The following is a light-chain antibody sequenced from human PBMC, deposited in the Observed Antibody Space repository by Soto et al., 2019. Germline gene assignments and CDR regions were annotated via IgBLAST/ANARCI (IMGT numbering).Light chain of an antibody. V-gene: IGLV1-51*01. CDR3: GAWDGSLRFVL. CDR1: SANIGGNY. Sequence: QSVLTQPPSVSAAPGQKVTISCSGSSANIGGNYVSWYQHSPGTAPKLVIYESDKRPSEIPDRFSGSKSGTSTTLDITGPQTGAEADYYCGAWDGSLRFVLFGGGTKLTVL. CDR2: ESD. J-gene: IGLJ2*01.